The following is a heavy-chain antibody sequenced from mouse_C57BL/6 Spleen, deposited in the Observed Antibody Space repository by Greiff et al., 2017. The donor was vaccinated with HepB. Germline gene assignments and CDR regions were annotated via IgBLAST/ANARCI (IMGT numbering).Heavy chain of an antibody. CDR3: ARHGTTVVPFDY. V-gene: IGHV5-12*01. CDR1: GFTFSDYY. J-gene: IGHJ2*01. Sequence: EVQLVESGGGLVQPGGSLKLSCAASGFTFSDYYMYWVRQTPEKRLEWVAYISNGGGSTYYPDTVKGRFTISRDNAKNTLYLQMSRLKSEDTAMYYCARHGTTVVPFDYWGQGTTLTVSS. D-gene: IGHD1-1*01. CDR2: ISNGGGST.